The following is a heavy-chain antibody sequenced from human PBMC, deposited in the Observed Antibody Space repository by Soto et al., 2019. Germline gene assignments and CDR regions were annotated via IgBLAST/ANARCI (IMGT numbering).Heavy chain of an antibody. J-gene: IGHJ4*02. V-gene: IGHV1-58*02. CDR1: GFTLSNSA. CDR2: IVVGSGNT. Sequence: QMRLVQSGPEVKKPGTSVKVSCKASGFTLSNSAIPWMRQARGERLEWIGWIVVGSGNTNYAQKIQERVTLIRDMSTSTSYMELSSLTSEDSAVYYCVLCTTTSCYGKFDYWGQGTLVTVCS. CDR3: VLCTTTSCYGKFDY. D-gene: IGHD2-2*01.